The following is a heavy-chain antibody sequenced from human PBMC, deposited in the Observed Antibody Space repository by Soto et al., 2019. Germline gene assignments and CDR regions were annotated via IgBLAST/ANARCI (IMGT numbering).Heavy chain of an antibody. CDR1: GGSISRSGYF. CDR2: IYDSGST. Sequence: QVQLQESGPGLVKPSQTLSLTCTVSGGSISRSGYFWSWIRQHPGKGLEWIGYIYDSGSTYYNPSLKSRVSLSVDTSKNQFSLNLTSVTAAYTAMYYCARSSRSYSDYWGQGTLVTVSS. J-gene: IGHJ4*02. V-gene: IGHV4-31*03. CDR3: ARSSRSYSDY.